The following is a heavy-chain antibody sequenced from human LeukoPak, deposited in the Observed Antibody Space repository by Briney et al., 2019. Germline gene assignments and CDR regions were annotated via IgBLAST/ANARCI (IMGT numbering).Heavy chain of an antibody. V-gene: IGHV1-69*04. CDR1: GGTFSSYA. CDR3: AREAPHYGDLNWFDP. CDR2: IIPIFGIA. Sequence: LVKVSCKASGGTFSSYAISWVRQAPGQGLEWMGRIIPIFGIANYAQKFQGRVTITADKSTSTAYMELSSLRSEDTAVYYCAREAPHYGDLNWFDPWGQGTLVTVSS. J-gene: IGHJ5*02. D-gene: IGHD4-17*01.